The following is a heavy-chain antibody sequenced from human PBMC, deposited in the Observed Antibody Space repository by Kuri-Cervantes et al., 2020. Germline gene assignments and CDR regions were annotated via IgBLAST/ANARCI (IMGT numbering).Heavy chain of an antibody. CDR1: GFTFDDYA. CDR3: AREEGGSYFRQFDY. CDR2: ISWNSGDI. D-gene: IGHD1-26*01. V-gene: IGHV3-9*01. J-gene: IGHJ4*02. Sequence: GGSLRLSCAASGFTFDDYAMHWVRQAPGKGLEWVSVISWNSGDIGYADSVKGRFTISRDNAKNSLYLQMNSLRAEDTALYYCAREEGGSYFRQFDYWGQGTLVTVSS.